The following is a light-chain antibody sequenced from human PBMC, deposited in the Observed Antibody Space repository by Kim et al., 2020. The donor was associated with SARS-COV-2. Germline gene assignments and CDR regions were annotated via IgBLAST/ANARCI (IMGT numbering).Light chain of an antibody. CDR3: SSYTSSSTL. CDR1: SSDVGGYNY. V-gene: IGLV2-14*01. CDR2: DVS. J-gene: IGLJ2*01. Sequence: QSALTQPASVSGSPGQSITISCTGTSSDVGGYNYVSLYQQHPGKAPKLMIYDVSKRPSGVSNRFSGSKSGNTASLTISGLQAEDEADYYCSSYTSSSTLFGGGTQLTVL.